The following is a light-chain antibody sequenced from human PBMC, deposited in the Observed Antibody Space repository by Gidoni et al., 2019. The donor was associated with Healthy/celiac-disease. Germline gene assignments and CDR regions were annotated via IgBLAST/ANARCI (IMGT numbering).Light chain of an antibody. J-gene: IGKJ2*01. V-gene: IGKV3-15*01. Sequence: EIVMTQSPATLSVSPGERATLSCRASQSVSSNLAWYQQKPGQAPRLLIYGASTRATGIPARFSGSGSGKEFTLTIRSLQSEDFAVYYCQQYNNWLYTFGQGTKLEIK. CDR2: GAS. CDR3: QQYNNWLYT. CDR1: QSVSSN.